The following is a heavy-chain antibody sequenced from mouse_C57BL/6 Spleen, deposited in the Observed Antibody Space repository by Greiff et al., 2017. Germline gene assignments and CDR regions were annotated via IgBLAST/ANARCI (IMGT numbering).Heavy chain of an antibody. CDR2: ISDGGSYT. Sequence: EVMLVESGGGLVKPGGSLKLSCAASGFTFSSYAMSWVRQTPEKMLEWVATISDGGSYTYYPDNVKGRFTISRDNAKNNLYLQMSHLKSEDTSMYYCASAYYSNYPFAYWGQGTLVTASA. CDR1: GFTFSSYA. J-gene: IGHJ3*01. D-gene: IGHD2-5*01. V-gene: IGHV5-4*03. CDR3: ASAYYSNYPFAY.